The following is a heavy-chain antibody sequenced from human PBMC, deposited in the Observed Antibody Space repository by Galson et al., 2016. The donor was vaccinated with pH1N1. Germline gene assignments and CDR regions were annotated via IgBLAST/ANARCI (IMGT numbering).Heavy chain of an antibody. V-gene: IGHV3-21*01. D-gene: IGHD1-26*01. CDR3: ARDPLRGALDI. CDR2: ISSSTSYK. Sequence: SLRLSCAASGFTFSSYNMNWVRQAPGKGLEWVSSISSSTSYKYYVDSVKGRFTISRDNARNSLYLQMNSLGVEDTAVYYCARDPLRGALDIWGQGTKLTVSS. J-gene: IGHJ3*02. CDR1: GFTFSSYN.